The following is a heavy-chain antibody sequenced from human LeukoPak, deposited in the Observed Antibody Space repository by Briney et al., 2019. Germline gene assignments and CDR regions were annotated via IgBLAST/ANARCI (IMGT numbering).Heavy chain of an antibody. J-gene: IGHJ4*02. CDR3: AREPSYRYCTNGVCYNPYFDP. D-gene: IGHD2-8*01. V-gene: IGHV4-34*01. CDR2: INHSGST. CDR1: GGSFSGYY. Sequence: PSETLSLTCAVYGGSFSGYYWSWIRQPPGKGLEWIGEINHSGSTNYNPSLKSRVTISVDTSKNQFSLKLSSVTAADTAVYYCAREPSYRYCTNGVCYNPYFDPWGQGTLVTVSS.